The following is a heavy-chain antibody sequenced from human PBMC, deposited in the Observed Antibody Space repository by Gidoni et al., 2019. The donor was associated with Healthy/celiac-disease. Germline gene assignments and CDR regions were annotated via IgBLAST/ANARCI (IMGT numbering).Heavy chain of an antibody. Sequence: EVQLLESGGGLVQPGGSLRLSCAASGFTFSSYAMSWVRQAPGKGLEWVSAISGSGGSTYYADSVKGRFTISRDNSKNTLYLQMNSLRAEDTAVYYCAQGYCSGGSCYWEWGQGTLVTVSS. V-gene: IGHV3-23*01. D-gene: IGHD2-15*01. CDR3: AQGYCSGGSCYWE. J-gene: IGHJ4*02. CDR1: GFTFSSYA. CDR2: ISGSGGST.